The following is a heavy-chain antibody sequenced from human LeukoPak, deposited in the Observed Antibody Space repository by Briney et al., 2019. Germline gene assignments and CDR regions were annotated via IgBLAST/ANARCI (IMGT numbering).Heavy chain of an antibody. V-gene: IGHV3-21*01. CDR2: ISGSSTYI. D-gene: IGHD6-13*01. CDR1: RFSFSDYS. CDR3: ARARENLVAAGTALSY. J-gene: IGHJ4*02. Sequence: GGSLRLSCAASRFSFSDYSMNWVRQAPGKELEWVSSISGSSTYIYYADSVKGRFTISRDNAKNSLYLQMNSLRAEDTAVYYCARARENLVAAGTALSYWGQGTLVTVSS.